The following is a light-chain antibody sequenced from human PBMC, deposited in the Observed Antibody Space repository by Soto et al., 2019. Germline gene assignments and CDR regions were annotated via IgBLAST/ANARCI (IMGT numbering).Light chain of an antibody. Sequence: EIVLTQSPGTLSLPPGERATLSCRASQSVSNSLAWYQQKPGQTPRLLIYGASSRATGIPDRFSGSGSGTDFTLTISRLEPEDFAVYYCQQYGSSSLTIGGGTKVEIK. J-gene: IGKJ4*01. CDR1: QSVSNS. CDR2: GAS. CDR3: QQYGSSSLT. V-gene: IGKV3-20*01.